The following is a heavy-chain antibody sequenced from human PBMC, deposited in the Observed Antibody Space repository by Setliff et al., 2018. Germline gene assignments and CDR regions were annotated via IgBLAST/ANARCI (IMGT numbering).Heavy chain of an antibody. D-gene: IGHD6-19*01. Sequence: SVKVSCKASGGTFSSYGISWVRQAPGQGLEWMGGIIPIFGTANYAQKFQGRVTITADKSTSTAYMELSSLRSEDTAVYYCARDPWQWLTTFTSAEYFQHWGQGTLVTVSS. CDR1: GGTFSSYG. CDR2: IIPIFGTA. V-gene: IGHV1-69*06. J-gene: IGHJ1*01. CDR3: ARDPWQWLTTFTSAEYFQH.